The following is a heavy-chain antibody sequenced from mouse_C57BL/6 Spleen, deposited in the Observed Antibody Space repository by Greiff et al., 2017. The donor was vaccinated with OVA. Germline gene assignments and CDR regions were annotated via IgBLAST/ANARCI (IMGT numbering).Heavy chain of an antibody. J-gene: IGHJ1*03. Sequence: EVQLQQSGPELVKPGASVKMSCKASGYTFTDSNMHWVKQSHGKSLEWIGYINPNNGGTSYNQKFKGKATLTVNKSSSTAYMELRSLTSEDSAVYDGARGEPTGNWCSDVGGTGTTVTVSS. CDR3: ARGEPTGNWCSDV. D-gene: IGHD4-1*01. V-gene: IGHV1-22*01. CDR1: GYTFTDSN. CDR2: INPNNGGT.